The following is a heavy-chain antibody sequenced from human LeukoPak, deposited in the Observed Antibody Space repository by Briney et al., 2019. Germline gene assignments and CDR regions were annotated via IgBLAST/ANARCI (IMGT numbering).Heavy chain of an antibody. V-gene: IGHV1-69*13. CDR1: GGTFSSYA. J-gene: IGHJ6*02. D-gene: IGHD6-6*01. CDR2: IIPIFGTA. CDR3: ARGRLHSSSSFGPSGYYYGMDA. Sequence: SVKVSCKASGGTFSSYAISWVRQAPGQGLEWMGGIIPIFGTANYAQKFQGRVTITADESTSTAYMELSSLRSEDTAVYYCARGRLHSSSSFGPSGYYYGMDAWGQGTTVTVSS.